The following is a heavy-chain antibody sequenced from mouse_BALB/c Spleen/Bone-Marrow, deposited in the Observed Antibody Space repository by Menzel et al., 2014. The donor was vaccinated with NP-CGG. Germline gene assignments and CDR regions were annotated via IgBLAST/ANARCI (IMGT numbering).Heavy chain of an antibody. CDR2: ISSGGSYT. CDR1: GFIFSYYA. D-gene: IGHD3-1*01. J-gene: IGHJ4*01. CDR3: TRDRGDY. Sequence: DVHLVESGGGLVKPGGSLKLSCAASGFIFSYYAMSWVRQSPEKRLEWVAEISSGGSYTYYPDTVTGRFTISRDNAKNTLCLEMSSLRSEDTAMYYCTRDRGDYWGQGTSVTVSS. V-gene: IGHV5-9-4*01.